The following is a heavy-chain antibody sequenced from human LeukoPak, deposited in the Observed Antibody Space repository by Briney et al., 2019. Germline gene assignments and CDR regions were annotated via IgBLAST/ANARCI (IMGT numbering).Heavy chain of an antibody. CDR2: MNPNSGNT. CDR1: GYTFTSYD. D-gene: IGHD6-13*01. Sequence: ASVKVSCKASGYTFTSYDINWVRQATGQGLEWMGWMNPNSGNTGYAQKFQGRVTMTRNTSISTAYMELSSLRSEDTAVYYCARGLTGYSSSWQIYYYNYYMDVWGKGTTVTVSS. V-gene: IGHV1-8*01. J-gene: IGHJ6*03. CDR3: ARGLTGYSSSWQIYYYNYYMDV.